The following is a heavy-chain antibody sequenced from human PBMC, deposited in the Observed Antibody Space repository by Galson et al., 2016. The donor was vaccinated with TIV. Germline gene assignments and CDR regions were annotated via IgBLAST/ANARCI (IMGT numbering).Heavy chain of an antibody. CDR3: ARDLTGFGEKSRLYEYYSAIDV. D-gene: IGHD3-10*01. V-gene: IGHV3-48*01. Sequence: SLRLSCAASGFTFSREGMNWVRQAPGKGLEWVSYIRSTGSSKYYADSVKGRFTISRDNALNSLSLQMTSLRAEDTAVYYCARDLTGFGEKSRLYEYYSAIDVWGLGTTVTVSS. CDR2: IRSTGSSK. J-gene: IGHJ6*02. CDR1: GFTFSREG.